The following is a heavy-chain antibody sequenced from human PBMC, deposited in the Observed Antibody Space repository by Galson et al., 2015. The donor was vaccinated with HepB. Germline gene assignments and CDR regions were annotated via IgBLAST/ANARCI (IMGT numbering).Heavy chain of an antibody. Sequence: SLRLSCAASGFSISSFWMSWVRQSPGKGLEWVASIKGDGSQKSSVDSVKGRFTISRDNAENSLFLQMDSLRAEDTAVYYCARDRVYFYGRGNDYNNYYGLDVWGQGTTVTVSS. D-gene: IGHD3-10*01. V-gene: IGHV3-7*03. CDR1: GFSISSFW. CDR3: ARDRVYFYGRGNDYNNYYGLDV. J-gene: IGHJ6*02. CDR2: IKGDGSQK.